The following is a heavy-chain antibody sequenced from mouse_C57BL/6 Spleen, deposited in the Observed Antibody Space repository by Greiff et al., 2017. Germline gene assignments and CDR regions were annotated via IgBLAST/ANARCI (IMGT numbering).Heavy chain of an antibody. D-gene: IGHD1-1*01. CDR2: IDPKSGGT. CDR1: GYTFTGYW. CDR3: ARGGYYYGSSPDAMDD. J-gene: IGHJ4*01. Sequence: QVQLQQPGAELVKPGASVKLSCMASGYTFTGYWMHWVKQRPGRGLEWIGRIDPKSGGTKYNEKFKSKATLTVDKPYGTAYMELSSLTSEDSAVYYCARGGYYYGSSPDAMDDWGRGTSVTVSS. V-gene: IGHV1-72*01.